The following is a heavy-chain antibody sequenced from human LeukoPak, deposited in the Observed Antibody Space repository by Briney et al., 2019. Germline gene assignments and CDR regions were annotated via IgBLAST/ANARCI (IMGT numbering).Heavy chain of an antibody. Sequence: SETLSLTCSASGGSINSYYYTWIRQPPGKGLEWIGYIYKSVSTYYNSSLKSRVTISVDTSKNQFSLKLSSVTAADTAVYYCAREGPSSGYYVGDAFDIWGQGTMVTVSS. CDR1: GGSINSYY. D-gene: IGHD3-22*01. CDR3: AREGPSSGYYVGDAFDI. CDR2: IYKSVST. V-gene: IGHV4-4*08. J-gene: IGHJ3*02.